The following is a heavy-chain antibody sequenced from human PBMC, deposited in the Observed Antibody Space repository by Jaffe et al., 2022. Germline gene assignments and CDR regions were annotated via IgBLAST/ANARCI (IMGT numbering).Heavy chain of an antibody. CDR3: ARDWGGSTRPGYFDY. Sequence: QVQLQESGPGLVKPSETLSLTCAVSGYSISSGYYWGWIRQPPGKGLEWIGSIYHSGITYYNPSLKSRVTILVGTSKNQFSLKLSSVTAADTAVYYCARDWGGSTRPGYFDYWGQGTLVTVSS. V-gene: IGHV4-38-2*02. CDR2: IYHSGIT. D-gene: IGHD1-26*01. CDR1: GYSISSGYY. J-gene: IGHJ4*02.